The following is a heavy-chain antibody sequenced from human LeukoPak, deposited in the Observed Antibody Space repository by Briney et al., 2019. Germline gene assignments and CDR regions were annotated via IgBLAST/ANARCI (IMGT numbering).Heavy chain of an antibody. J-gene: IGHJ4*02. CDR1: GYTFTGYY. V-gene: IGHV1-2*02. CDR3: AREWGQQLAQCDY. D-gene: IGHD6-13*01. Sequence: ASVKVSCKASGYTFTGYYMHWVRQAPGQGLEWMGWINPNSGGTKYAQKFPGRVTMTRDTSISTAYMELSSLTSDDTAVYYCAREWGQQLAQCDYWGQGTLVTVSS. CDR2: INPNSGGT.